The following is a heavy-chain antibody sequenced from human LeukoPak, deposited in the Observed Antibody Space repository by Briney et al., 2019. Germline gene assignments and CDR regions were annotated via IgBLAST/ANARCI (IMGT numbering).Heavy chain of an antibody. CDR2: ISAYNGNT. Sequence: ASVKVSCKASGYTFTSYGFSRVRQAPGQGLEWMGWISAYNGNTNYAQKLQGRVTLTTDTSTSTAYMDLRSLRSDDTAVYYCARAHGYDSSGYSEAYFDYWGQGTLVTVSS. CDR3: ARAHGYDSSGYSEAYFDY. CDR1: GYTFTSYG. D-gene: IGHD3-22*01. V-gene: IGHV1-18*01. J-gene: IGHJ4*02.